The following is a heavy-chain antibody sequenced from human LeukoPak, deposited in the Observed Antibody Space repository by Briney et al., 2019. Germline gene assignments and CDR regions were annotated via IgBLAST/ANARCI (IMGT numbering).Heavy chain of an antibody. CDR3: ARLEYGSGSYYNGPDGFDI. J-gene: IGHJ3*02. V-gene: IGHV3-21*01. CDR2: ISSDSVYI. D-gene: IGHD3-10*01. CDR1: GFTFNRYT. Sequence: PGGSLRLSCAASGFTFNRYTMNWVRQAPGKGLEWVSSISSDSVYIFYSDSLKGRFTISRDNAKSSLYLQMDSLRVGDTAVYYCARLEYGSGSYYNGPDGFDIWGQGTMVTVSS.